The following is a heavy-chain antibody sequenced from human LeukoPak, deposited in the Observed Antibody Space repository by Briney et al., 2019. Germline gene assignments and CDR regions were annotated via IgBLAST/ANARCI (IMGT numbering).Heavy chain of an antibody. CDR2: INPNSGDT. D-gene: IGHD2-15*01. J-gene: IGHJ4*02. V-gene: IGHV1-2*02. CDR1: GYTLSVYH. Sequence: ASVKVSCKTSGYTLSVYHIHWVRQAPGRGLEWMGWINPNSGDTNYAQQLPGRVTMTRDTSISTAYMELSSLRYDDTAVYYCARMLCSGGKCYSDYWGQGTLVTVSS. CDR3: ARMLCSGGKCYSDY.